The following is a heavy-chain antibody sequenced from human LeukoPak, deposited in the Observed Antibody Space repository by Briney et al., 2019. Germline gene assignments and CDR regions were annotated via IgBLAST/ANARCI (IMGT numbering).Heavy chain of an antibody. D-gene: IGHD3-10*01. CDR3: AKLGDIRGY. CDR2: ISYDGSNK. V-gene: IGHV3-30*18. CDR1: GFTFSSYG. J-gene: IGHJ4*02. Sequence: PGGSLRLSCAASGFTFSSYGMHWVRQAPGKGLEWVAVISYDGSNKYYADSVKGRFTISRDNSKNTLYLQMNSLRAEDTAVYYSAKLGDIRGYWGQGTLVTVSS.